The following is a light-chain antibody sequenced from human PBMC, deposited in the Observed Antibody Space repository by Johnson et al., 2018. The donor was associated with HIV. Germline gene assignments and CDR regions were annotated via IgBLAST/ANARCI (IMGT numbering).Light chain of an antibody. CDR2: DNN. J-gene: IGLJ1*01. Sequence: QSVLTQPPSVSAAPGQKVTISCSGTSSNIGNHYVSWYQLLPGTAPKLLIYDNNQRPSGIPDRISGSKSGTSATLGIPGLQTGDEADYYCGTWNTRLSAGHVFGTGTKVTAL. CDR3: GTWNTRLSAGHV. CDR1: SSNIGNHY. V-gene: IGLV1-51*01.